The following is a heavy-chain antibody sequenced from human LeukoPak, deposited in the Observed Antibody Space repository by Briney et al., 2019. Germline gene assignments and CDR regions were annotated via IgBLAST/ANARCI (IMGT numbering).Heavy chain of an antibody. Sequence: PGGSLRLSCAASGFTFSDSYMTWVRQAPGKGGEWVAYISGSGHDINYSDSVKGRFTIFRDNAKNSLYLQMSSLRVEDTAVYYCTRDPRHFDSCGQGTLVTVSS. CDR3: TRDPRHFDS. CDR2: ISGSGHDI. CDR1: GFTFSDSY. D-gene: IGHD6-6*01. V-gene: IGHV3-11*04. J-gene: IGHJ5*01.